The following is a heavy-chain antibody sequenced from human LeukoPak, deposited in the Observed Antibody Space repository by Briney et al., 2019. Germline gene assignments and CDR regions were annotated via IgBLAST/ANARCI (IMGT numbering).Heavy chain of an antibody. D-gene: IGHD6-19*01. CDR1: GFTFSSYS. CDR2: ISSSSSYI. CDR3: ARVPIPSSGAYYH. V-gene: IGHV3-21*01. J-gene: IGHJ5*02. Sequence: GGSLRLSCAASGFTFSSYSMNWVRQAPGKGLEWVSSISSSSSYIYYADSVKGRFTISRDNAKNSLYLQMNSLRAEDTAVYYCARVPIPSSGAYYHWGQGTLVTVSS.